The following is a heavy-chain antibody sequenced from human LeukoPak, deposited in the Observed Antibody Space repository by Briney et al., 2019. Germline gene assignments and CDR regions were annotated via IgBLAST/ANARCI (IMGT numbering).Heavy chain of an antibody. J-gene: IGHJ4*02. CDR1: GGTFSNYA. D-gene: IGHD1-26*01. Sequence: SVKVSCKASGGTFSNYAISWVRQAPGQGLEWTGGIIPIFGTASYAQKFQGRVTIMTDEPTSTAYMELSSLRSEDTAVYYCARGGAKYSGSSPNWFDYWGQGTLVTVSS. V-gene: IGHV1-69*05. CDR2: IIPIFGTA. CDR3: ARGGAKYSGSSPNWFDY.